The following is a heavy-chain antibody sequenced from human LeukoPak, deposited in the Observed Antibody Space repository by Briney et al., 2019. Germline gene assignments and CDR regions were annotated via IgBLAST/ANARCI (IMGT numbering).Heavy chain of an antibody. J-gene: IGHJ4*02. CDR1: GFTFSSYS. CDR2: ISSSSSYI. D-gene: IGHD1-1*01. V-gene: IGHV3-21*04. Sequence: PGGSLRLSCAASGFTFSSYSMNWVRQAPGKGLEWVSSISSSSSYIYYADSVKGRFTISRDNSKNTLYLQMNSLRAEDTAVYYCAREGSYGNGVGYWGQGTLVTVSS. CDR3: AREGSYGNGVGY.